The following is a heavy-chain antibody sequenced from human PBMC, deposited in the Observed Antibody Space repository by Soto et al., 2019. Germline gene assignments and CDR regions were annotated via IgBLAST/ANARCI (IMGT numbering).Heavy chain of an antibody. CDR1: GGTFSSYA. CDR2: VIPIFGTA. D-gene: IGHD1-1*01. V-gene: IGHV1-69*13. CDR3: ARDGLELSYNGFDP. Sequence: GASVKVSCKASGGTFSSYAISWVRQAPGQGLEWMGGVIPIFGTANYAQKFQGRVTITADESTSTAYMELSSLRSEDTAVYYCARDGLELSYNGFDPWGQGTLVTVSS. J-gene: IGHJ5*02.